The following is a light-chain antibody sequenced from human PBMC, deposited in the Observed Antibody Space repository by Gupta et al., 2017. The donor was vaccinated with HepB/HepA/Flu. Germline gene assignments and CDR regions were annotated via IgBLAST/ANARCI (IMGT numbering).Light chain of an antibody. CDR1: QSISSY. Sequence: EIQMTQSPSSRSASVGDRVTITCRASQSISSYLNWYQQKPGKAPKLLIYAASSLQSGVPSRFSGSGSGTDFTLTISSLQPEDFATYYCQQSYSTLALTFGGGTKVEIK. CDR2: AAS. J-gene: IGKJ4*01. CDR3: QQSYSTLALT. V-gene: IGKV1-39*01.